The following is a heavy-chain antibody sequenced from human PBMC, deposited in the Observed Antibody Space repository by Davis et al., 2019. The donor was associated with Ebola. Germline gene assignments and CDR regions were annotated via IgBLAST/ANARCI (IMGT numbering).Heavy chain of an antibody. V-gene: IGHV4-39*01. CDR1: GGSISSSSYY. CDR2: IYYSGST. CDR3: ARLRIAAAVHFDY. D-gene: IGHD6-13*01. Sequence: MPSETLSLTCAVSGGSISSSSYYWGWIRQPPGKGLEWIGSIYYSGSTYYNPSLKSRVTISVDTSKNQFSLKLSSVTAADTAVYYCARLRIAAAVHFDYWGQGTTVTVSS. J-gene: IGHJ4*03.